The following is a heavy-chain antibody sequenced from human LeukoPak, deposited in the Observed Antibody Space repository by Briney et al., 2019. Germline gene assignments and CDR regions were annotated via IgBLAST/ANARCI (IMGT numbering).Heavy chain of an antibody. CDR1: GFTVSRNY. D-gene: IGHD4-17*01. CDR3: AGRDSGDYPYFDY. J-gene: IGHJ4*02. V-gene: IGHV3-53*01. Sequence: GGSLRLSCAASGFTVSRNYMTWVRQAPGKGLEWVSLIYSGGSTYYADSVKGRFTISRDNSKNTLYLQMNSLRAEDTAVFYCAGRDSGDYPYFDYWGQGTLVTVSP. CDR2: IYSGGST.